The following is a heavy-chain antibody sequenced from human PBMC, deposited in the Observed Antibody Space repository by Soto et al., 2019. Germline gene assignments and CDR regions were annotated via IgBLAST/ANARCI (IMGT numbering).Heavy chain of an antibody. V-gene: IGHV1-3*01. CDR3: ARAARETNVGFGDY. D-gene: IGHD1-26*01. J-gene: IGHJ4*02. CDR2: INAGNGNT. CDR1: GYTFTSYA. Sequence: ASVKVSCKASGYTFTSYAMHWVRQAPGQRLEWMGWINAGNGNTKYSQKFQGRVTITRDTSASTAYMELSRLRSEDTAVYYCARAARETNVGFGDYWGQGTLVTVSS.